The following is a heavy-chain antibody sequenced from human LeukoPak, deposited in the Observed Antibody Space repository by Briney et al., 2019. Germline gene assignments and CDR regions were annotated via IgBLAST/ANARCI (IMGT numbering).Heavy chain of an antibody. CDR2: ISYDGSNK. D-gene: IGHD6-19*01. CDR3: ARDLYSSGWYGMFDY. V-gene: IGHV3-30-3*01. Sequence: PGGSLRLSCAASGFTFSSYAMHWVRQAPGKGLEWVAVISYDGSNKYYADSVKGRFTFSRDNSKNTLYLQMNSLRAEDTAVYYCARDLYSSGWYGMFDYWGQGTLVTVSS. J-gene: IGHJ4*02. CDR1: GFTFSSYA.